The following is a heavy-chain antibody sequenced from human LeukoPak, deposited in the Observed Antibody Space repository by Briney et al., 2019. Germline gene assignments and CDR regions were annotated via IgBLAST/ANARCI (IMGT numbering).Heavy chain of an antibody. CDR3: VRGLLHNWFDP. Sequence: GGSLRLSCAASGFTFSSYAMHWVRQAPGKGLEYVSAISSNGGSTYYANSVKGRFTISRDNSKNTLYRQMGSLRAEDMAVYYWVRGLLHNWFDPWGQRTLDTVSS. V-gene: IGHV3-64*01. CDR2: ISSNGGST. J-gene: IGHJ5*02. CDR1: GFTFSSYA. D-gene: IGHD1-26*01.